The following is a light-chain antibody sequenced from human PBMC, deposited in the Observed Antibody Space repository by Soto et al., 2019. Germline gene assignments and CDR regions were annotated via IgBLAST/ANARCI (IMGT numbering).Light chain of an antibody. J-gene: IGKJ2*02. CDR1: QTISNW. CDR3: QHSNSHLCT. CDR2: AAS. Sequence: DIQMTQSPSSLSASVGDRVTITCRASQTISNWLAWYQQKPGRAPKLLIYAASTLESGVPSRFSGRGSGREFTLTISSLQPDDFATYYCQHSNSHLCTCGQGTKLESK. V-gene: IGKV1-5*01.